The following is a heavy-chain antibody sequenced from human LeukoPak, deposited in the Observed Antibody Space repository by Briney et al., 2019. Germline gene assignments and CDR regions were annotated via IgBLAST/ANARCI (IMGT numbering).Heavy chain of an antibody. V-gene: IGHV1-3*01. CDR1: GYTFTSYA. CDR3: ARDRYYYDSSGLSKYNWFDP. Sequence: ASVKVSCKASGYTFTSYAMHWVRQAPGQRLEWMGWINAGNGNTKHSQKFQGRVTITRDTSASTAYMELSSLRSEDTAVYYCARDRYYYDSSGLSKYNWFDPWGQGTLVTVSS. J-gene: IGHJ5*02. D-gene: IGHD3-22*01. CDR2: INAGNGNT.